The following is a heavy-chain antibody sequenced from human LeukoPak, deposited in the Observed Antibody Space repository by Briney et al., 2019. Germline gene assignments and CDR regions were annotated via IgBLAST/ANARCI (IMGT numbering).Heavy chain of an antibody. CDR2: IYSGGST. D-gene: IGHD1-26*01. J-gene: IGHJ3*02. Sequence: GGSLRLSCAASGFTFDDYAMHWVRQPPGKGLEWVSVIYSGGSTFYADSVKGRFTISRDNSKNTLYLQMNSLRAEDTAVYYCARGGSYLSAFNIWGQGTMVTVSS. CDR3: ARGGSYLSAFNI. CDR1: GFTFDDYA. V-gene: IGHV3-53*03.